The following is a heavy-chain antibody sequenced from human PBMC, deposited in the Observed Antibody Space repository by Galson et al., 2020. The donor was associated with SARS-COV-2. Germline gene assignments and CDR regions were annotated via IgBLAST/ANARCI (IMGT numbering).Heavy chain of an antibody. D-gene: IGHD6-19*01. CDR3: ARVYSSGYGLYF. J-gene: IGHJ4*02. V-gene: IGHV4-39*01. Sequence: SETLSLTCTVSGGSISSSSYFWGWIRQPPGKGLEWIGSFHYSGSTYYNPSLKSRVTIFVDTSKNQFSLKVTSVTAADTAEYYCARVYSSGYGLYFGGQGILVTVSS. CDR1: GGSISSSSYF. CDR2: FHYSGST.